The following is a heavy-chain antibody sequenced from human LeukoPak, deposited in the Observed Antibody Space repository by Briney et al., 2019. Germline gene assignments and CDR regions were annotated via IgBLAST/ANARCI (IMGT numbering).Heavy chain of an antibody. CDR1: GFTFSSYG. Sequence: GRSLRLSCAASGFTFSSYGMHWVRQAPGKGLEWVAVISYDGSNKYYADSVKGRFTISRDNSKNTLYLQMNSLRAEDTAVYYCAKGGLYYDFWSGYYGHYFDYWGQGTLVTVSS. J-gene: IGHJ4*02. CDR3: AKGGLYYDFWSGYYGHYFDY. D-gene: IGHD3-3*01. CDR2: ISYDGSNK. V-gene: IGHV3-30*18.